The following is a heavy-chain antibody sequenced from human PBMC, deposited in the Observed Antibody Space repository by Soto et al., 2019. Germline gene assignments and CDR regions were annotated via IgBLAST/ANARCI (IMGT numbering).Heavy chain of an antibody. V-gene: IGHV5-51*01. CDR1: GYSFTSYW. J-gene: IGHJ6*02. D-gene: IGHD3-10*01. Sequence: GESLKISCKGSGYSFTSYWIGWVRQMPGKGLEWMGIIYPGDSDTRYSPSFQGQVTISADKSISTAYLQWSSLKASDTAMYYCARAYYGSGSYYDYYYYYGMDVWGQGTTVTVSS. CDR3: ARAYYGSGSYYDYYYYYGMDV. CDR2: IYPGDSDT.